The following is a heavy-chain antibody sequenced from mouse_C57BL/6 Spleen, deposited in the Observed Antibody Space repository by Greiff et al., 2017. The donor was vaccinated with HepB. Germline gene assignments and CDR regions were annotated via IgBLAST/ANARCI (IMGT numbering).Heavy chain of an antibody. J-gene: IGHJ4*01. Sequence: QVQLKESGPELVKPGASVKISCKASGYAFSSSWMNWVKQRPGKGLEWIGRIYPGDGDTNYNGKFKGKATLTAAKSSSTAYMQLSSLTSEDSAVYFCARNGGSTPYAMDYWGQGTSVTVSS. CDR2: IYPGDGDT. CDR3: ARNGGSTPYAMDY. CDR1: GYAFSSSW. D-gene: IGHD2-1*01. V-gene: IGHV1-82*01.